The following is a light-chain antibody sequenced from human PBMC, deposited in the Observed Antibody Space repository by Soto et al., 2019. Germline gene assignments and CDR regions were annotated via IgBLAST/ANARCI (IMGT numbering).Light chain of an antibody. V-gene: IGKV1-39*01. CDR3: QQSYSTLTWT. J-gene: IGKJ1*01. Sequence: DIQMTQSPSSLSASVGDRVTITCRACQSISSYLNWYQQNTGKAPKLLIYAASSLQSGVPSRFSGSGSGTDFTLTISSLQHEDFVTYYCQQSYSTLTWTFGQGTKVEIK. CDR1: QSISSY. CDR2: AAS.